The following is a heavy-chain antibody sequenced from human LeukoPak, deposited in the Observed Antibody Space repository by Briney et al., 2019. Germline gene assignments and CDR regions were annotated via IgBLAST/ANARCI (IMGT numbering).Heavy chain of an antibody. Sequence: GGSLRLSCTASGFTLSNYWMTWVRQAPGKGLEWVAKIEKDGSATYYVDSMKGRFTVSRDNAANSLYLQMSNLGVEDTAVYSCARAGVTNQLGETYWYFDLWGCGTLVTVSS. J-gene: IGHJ2*01. CDR1: GFTLSNYW. CDR3: ARAGVTNQLGETYWYFDL. CDR2: IEKDGSAT. D-gene: IGHD1-1*01. V-gene: IGHV3-7*01.